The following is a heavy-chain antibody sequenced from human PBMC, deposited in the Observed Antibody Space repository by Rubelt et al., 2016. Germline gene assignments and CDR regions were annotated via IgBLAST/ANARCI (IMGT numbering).Heavy chain of an antibody. CDR1: GFTFSSYW. D-gene: IGHD3-3*01. Sequence: EVQLVESGGGLVQPGGSLRLSCAASGFTFSSYWMSWVRQAPGKGLEWVSGISWNSGSIGYADSVKGRCTISRDNASNSLDLQMNSLRAEDTALYYCAKASFQGDYDFWSGIEYWGQGTLVTVSS. CDR3: AKASFQGDYDFWSGIEY. J-gene: IGHJ4*02. V-gene: IGHV3-9*01. CDR2: ISWNSGSI.